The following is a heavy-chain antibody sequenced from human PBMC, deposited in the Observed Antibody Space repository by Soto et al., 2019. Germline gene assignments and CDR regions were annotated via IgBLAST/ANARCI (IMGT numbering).Heavy chain of an antibody. D-gene: IGHD4-17*01. J-gene: IGHJ6*03. V-gene: IGHV1-18*01. CDR2: ISAYNGNT. Sequence: ASVKVSCKASGYTFTSYGISWVRQAPGQGLEWMGWISAYNGNTNYAQKLQGRVTMTTDTSTSTAYMELRSLRSDDTAVYYCARGGEGDYGDYVTYYYYYMDVWGKGTTVTVSS. CDR1: GYTFTSYG. CDR3: ARGGEGDYGDYVTYYYYYMDV.